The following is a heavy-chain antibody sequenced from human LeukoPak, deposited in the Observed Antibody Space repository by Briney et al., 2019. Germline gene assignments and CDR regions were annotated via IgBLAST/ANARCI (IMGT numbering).Heavy chain of an antibody. CDR2: ISSSSSYI. J-gene: IGHJ4*02. CDR3: ARGLRGDFWTFDY. Sequence: AGGSLRLSCAASGFTFSSYSMNWVRQAPGKGLEWVSSISSSSSYIYYADSVKGRFTISRDNAKNSLYLQMNSLRAEDTAVYYCARGLRGDFWTFDYWGQGTLVTVSS. D-gene: IGHD3-3*01. CDR1: GFTFSSYS. V-gene: IGHV3-21*01.